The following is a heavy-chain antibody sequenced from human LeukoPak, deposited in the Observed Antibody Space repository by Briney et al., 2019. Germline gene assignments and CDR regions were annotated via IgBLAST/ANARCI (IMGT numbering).Heavy chain of an antibody. J-gene: IGHJ5*02. CDR3: ARGRGVDTNWFDP. Sequence: SQTLSFTRNVSDDSISSGGYYWSWIRQHPGKGLGWIGYIYYSGSTYYNPSLKSRVTISVDTSKNQFSLKLSSVTAADTAVYYCARGRGVDTNWFDPWGQGTLVTVSS. CDR1: DDSISSGGYY. V-gene: IGHV4-31*03. D-gene: IGHD3-3*01. CDR2: IYYSGST.